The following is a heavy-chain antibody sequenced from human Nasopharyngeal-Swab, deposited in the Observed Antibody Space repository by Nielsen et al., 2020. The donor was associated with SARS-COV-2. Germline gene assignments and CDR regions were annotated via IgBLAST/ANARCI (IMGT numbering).Heavy chain of an antibody. CDR1: GFTFSSYA. CDR2: ISYDGSNK. Sequence: GESLKISCAASGFTFSSYAMHRVRQAPGKGLEWVAVISYDGSNKYYADSVKGRFTISRDNSKNTLYLQMNSLRAEDTAVYYCARDLGDVWGKGTTVTVSS. CDR3: ARDLGDV. J-gene: IGHJ6*04. V-gene: IGHV3-30-3*01.